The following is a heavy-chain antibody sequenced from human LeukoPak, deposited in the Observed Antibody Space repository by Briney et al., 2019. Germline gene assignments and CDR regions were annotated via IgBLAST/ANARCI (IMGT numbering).Heavy chain of an antibody. CDR2: INHSGST. CDR1: GGSISSYY. CDR3: ARVRGYSYGTYFDY. V-gene: IGHV4-34*01. J-gene: IGHJ4*02. Sequence: PSETLSLTCTVSGGSISSYYWSWIRQPPGKGLEWIGEINHSGSTNYNPSLKSRVTISVDTSKNQFSLKLSSVTAADTAVYYCARVRGYSYGTYFDYWGQGTLVTVSS. D-gene: IGHD5-18*01.